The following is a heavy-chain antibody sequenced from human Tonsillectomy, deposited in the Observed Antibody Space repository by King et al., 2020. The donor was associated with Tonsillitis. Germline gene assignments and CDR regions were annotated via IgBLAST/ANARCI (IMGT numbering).Heavy chain of an antibody. CDR2: ISSSSSYI. CDR1: GFTFSSYS. CDR3: ARDSGSYPYYFDY. Sequence: VQLVESGGGLVKPGGSLRLSCAASGFTFSSYSMNWVRQAPGKGLEWVSSISSSSSYIYYADSGKGRFTISRDNAKNSLYLQMNSLIAEDTAVYYCARDSGSYPYYFDYWGQGTLVTVSS. J-gene: IGHJ4*02. V-gene: IGHV3-21*01. D-gene: IGHD1-26*01.